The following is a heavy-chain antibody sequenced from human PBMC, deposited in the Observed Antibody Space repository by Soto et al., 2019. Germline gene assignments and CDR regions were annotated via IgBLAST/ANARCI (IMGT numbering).Heavy chain of an antibody. V-gene: IGHV5-10-1*01. CDR1: GYSFTSYW. D-gene: IGHD6-13*01. CDR3: ARHPAAGYYYYYGMDV. Sequence: XECLKSSCKGSGYSFTSYWISWVRQMPGKGLEWMGRIDPSDSYTNYSPSFQGHVTISADKSISTAYLQWSSLKASDTAMYYCARHPAAGYYYYYGMDVWGQGTTVTVP. CDR2: IDPSDSYT. J-gene: IGHJ6*02.